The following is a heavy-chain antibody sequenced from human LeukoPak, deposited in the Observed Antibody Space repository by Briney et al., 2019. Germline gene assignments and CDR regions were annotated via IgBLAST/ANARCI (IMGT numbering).Heavy chain of an antibody. V-gene: IGHV3-23*01. CDR3: AKDQGQAVVPRRFDY. CDR2: IYYSGGNT. CDR1: GFMFSNFA. D-gene: IGHD2-2*01. Sequence: HPGGSLRLSCAASGFMFSNFAMSWVRQAPGKGLEWVSTIYYSGGNTYSADSVKGRFTISRDNAKNTLYLQMNSLSAEDTAVYYCAKDQGQAVVPRRFDYWGQGTLVTVSS. J-gene: IGHJ4*02.